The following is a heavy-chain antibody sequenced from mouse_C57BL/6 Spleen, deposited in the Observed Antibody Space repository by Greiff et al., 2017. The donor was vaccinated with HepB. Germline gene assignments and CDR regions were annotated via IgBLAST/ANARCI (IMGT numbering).Heavy chain of an antibody. J-gene: IGHJ1*03. CDR2: IWTGGGT. CDR1: GFSLTSYA. V-gene: IGHV2-9-1*01. Sequence: VQLQQSGPGLVAPSQSLSITCTVSGFSLTSYAISWVRQPPGKGLEWLGVIWTGGGTNYNSALKSRLSISKDNSKSQVFLKMNSLQTDDTARYYCARNYNYGSSYYWYFDVWGTGTTVTVSS. CDR3: ARNYNYGSSYYWYFDV. D-gene: IGHD1-1*01.